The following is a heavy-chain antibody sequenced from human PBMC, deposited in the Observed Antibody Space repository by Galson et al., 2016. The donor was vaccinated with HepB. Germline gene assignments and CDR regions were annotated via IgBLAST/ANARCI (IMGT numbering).Heavy chain of an antibody. Sequence: SVKVSCKASGYTFINYGISWVRQAPGQGPEWMGWISTYTGNTRYTEKVQGRFTMTTDTSTSTAYMELRSLRSDDTAVYYCARERYFDWLFPKDAFDIWGQGTMVTVSS. CDR1: GYTFINYG. V-gene: IGHV1-18*01. CDR3: ARERYFDWLFPKDAFDI. CDR2: ISTYTGNT. D-gene: IGHD3-9*01. J-gene: IGHJ3*02.